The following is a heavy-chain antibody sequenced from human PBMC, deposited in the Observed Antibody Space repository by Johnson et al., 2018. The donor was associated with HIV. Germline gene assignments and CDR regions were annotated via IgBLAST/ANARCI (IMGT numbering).Heavy chain of an antibody. CDR3: ARRNAGGAFDI. D-gene: IGHD2-2*01. J-gene: IGHJ3*02. Sequence: QVQLVESGGGVVQPGRSLRLSCAASGFTFSRYAMHWVRQAPGTGLEWVAVISYDGSNKYYAASVTGRFTISRDNSKNTLYLQMNSRRAEDTAVYYCARRNAGGAFDIWGQGTMVTVSS. CDR1: GFTFSRYA. V-gene: IGHV3-30-3*01. CDR2: ISYDGSNK.